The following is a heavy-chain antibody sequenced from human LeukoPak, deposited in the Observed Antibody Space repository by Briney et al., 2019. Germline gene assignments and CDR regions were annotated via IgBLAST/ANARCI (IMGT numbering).Heavy chain of an antibody. CDR3: AKEMYSSNIDH. CDR1: GFTFSSYG. Sequence: GRSLRLSCAASGFTFSSYGMHWVRQAPGKGLEWVAVISFDGKTKYYTDSVKGRFTISRDNSKNTLYLQMNSLRAEDTAVYYCAKEMYSSNIDHCGQRTLVTVST. J-gene: IGHJ4*02. D-gene: IGHD2-2*01. V-gene: IGHV3-30*18. CDR2: ISFDGKTK.